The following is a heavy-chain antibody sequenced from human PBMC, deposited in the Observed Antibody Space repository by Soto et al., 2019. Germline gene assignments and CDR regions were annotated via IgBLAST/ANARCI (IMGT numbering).Heavy chain of an antibody. D-gene: IGHD3-16*02. CDR2: IWYDGSNK. CDR3: ARGPNMITFGGVIVIRGTLDY. CDR1: GFTFSSYG. J-gene: IGHJ4*02. Sequence: GGSLRLSCAASGFTFSSYGMHWVRQAPGKGLEWVAVIWYDGSNKYYADSVKGRFTISRDNSKNTLYLQMNSLRAEDTAVYYCARGPNMITFGGVIVIRGTLDYWGQGTLVTVSS. V-gene: IGHV3-33*01.